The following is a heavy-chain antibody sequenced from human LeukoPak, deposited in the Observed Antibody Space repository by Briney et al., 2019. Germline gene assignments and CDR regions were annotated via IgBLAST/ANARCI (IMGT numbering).Heavy chain of an antibody. Sequence: ASVKVSCKASGYTFTGYYMHWVRQAPGQGLQWMGWINPNSGGTNYAQKFQGRVTMTRDTSISTAYMELSRLRSDDTAVYYCAREGVRNDAFDIWGQGTMVTVSS. CDR3: AREGVRNDAFDI. J-gene: IGHJ3*02. CDR1: GYTFTGYY. V-gene: IGHV1-2*02. CDR2: INPNSGGT.